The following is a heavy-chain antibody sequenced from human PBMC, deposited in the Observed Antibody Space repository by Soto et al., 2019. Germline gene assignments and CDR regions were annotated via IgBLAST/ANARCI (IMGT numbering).Heavy chain of an antibody. Sequence: ASVKVSCTASGYTFTSYDINWVRQATGQGLEWMGWMNPNSGNTGYAQKFQGRVTMTRNTSISTAYMELSSLRSEDTAVYYCARGGYCISTSCYYYYYYYGMDVWGQGTTVTVSS. CDR1: GYTFTSYD. V-gene: IGHV1-8*01. D-gene: IGHD2-2*01. CDR2: MNPNSGNT. J-gene: IGHJ6*02. CDR3: ARGGYCISTSCYYYYYYYGMDV.